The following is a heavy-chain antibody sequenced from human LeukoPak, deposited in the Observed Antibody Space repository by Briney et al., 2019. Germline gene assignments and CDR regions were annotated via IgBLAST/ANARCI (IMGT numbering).Heavy chain of an antibody. J-gene: IGHJ4*02. CDR3: TRITVVAGNTYLADY. CDR1: GFTFSDYY. Sequence: PGGSLRLSCAASGFTFSDYYMSWIRQVPGKGLEWVSYIGGSSSYTNYADSVKGRFTISRDNANNSLYLQMNSLRAEDTAVYYCTRITVVAGNTYLADYWGQGTLVTVSS. D-gene: IGHD6-19*01. V-gene: IGHV3-11*03. CDR2: IGGSSSYT.